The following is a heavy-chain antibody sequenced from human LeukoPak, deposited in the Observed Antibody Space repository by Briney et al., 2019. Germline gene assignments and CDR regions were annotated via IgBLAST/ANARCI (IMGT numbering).Heavy chain of an antibody. CDR1: GFTFSSYA. CDR2: ISGSGGST. D-gene: IGHD2-8*01. J-gene: IGHJ4*02. V-gene: IGHV3-23*01. CDR3: AKELYGNPSGY. Sequence: GGSLRLSCAASGFTFSSYAMSWVRQAPGKGLEWVSAISGSGGSTYYADSVKGRFTISRDNSKNTLYLQMNSLRAGDTALYYCAKELYGNPSGYWGQGTRVTVSS.